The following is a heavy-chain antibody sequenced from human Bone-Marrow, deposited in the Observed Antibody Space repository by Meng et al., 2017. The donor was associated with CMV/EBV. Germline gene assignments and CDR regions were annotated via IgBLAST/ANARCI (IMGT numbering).Heavy chain of an antibody. Sequence: KGSGYSFTSYEISWVRLMPGKGLEWMGRIDPSHSYATYSPSFQGNVTISADRSISTAYLQWSSLRASDTAMYYCAVERVVYAYHMDYWGQGTLVTVSS. V-gene: IGHV5-10-1*01. D-gene: IGHD2-8*02. CDR2: IDPSHSYA. CDR3: AVERVVYAYHMDY. CDR1: GYSFTSYE. J-gene: IGHJ4*02.